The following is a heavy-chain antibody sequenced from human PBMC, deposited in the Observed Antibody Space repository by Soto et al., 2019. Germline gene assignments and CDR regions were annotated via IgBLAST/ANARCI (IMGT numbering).Heavy chain of an antibody. J-gene: IGHJ4*02. CDR1: GGTFSSYA. V-gene: IGHV1-69*13. CDR2: IIPIFGTA. Sequence: GASVKVSCKASGGTFSSYAISWVRQAPGQGLEWMGGIIPIFGTANYAQKFQGRVTITADESTSTAYMELSSLRSEDTAVYYCARSPYYYDSSGYYGYWGQGTLVTVSS. CDR3: ARSPYYYDSSGYYGY. D-gene: IGHD3-22*01.